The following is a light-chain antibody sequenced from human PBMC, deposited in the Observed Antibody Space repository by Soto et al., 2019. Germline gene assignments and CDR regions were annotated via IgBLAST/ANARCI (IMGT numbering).Light chain of an antibody. Sequence: DIQLTQSPSFLSASVGDRVTITCRASQGISSYLAWYQQKPGKAPKLLIYAASTLQSGVPSRFSGSGSGTEFTLTISSLQPEDFATYYCQQLNSYPHTFGGGTRWISN. V-gene: IGKV1-9*01. CDR3: QQLNSYPHT. CDR2: AAS. CDR1: QGISSY. J-gene: IGKJ4*01.